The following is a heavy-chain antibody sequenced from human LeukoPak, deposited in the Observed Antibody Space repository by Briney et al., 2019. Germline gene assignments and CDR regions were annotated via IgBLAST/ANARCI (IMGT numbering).Heavy chain of an antibody. V-gene: IGHV3-74*01. J-gene: IGHJ4*02. Sequence: GGSLRLSCAASGFTFSSYWMHWVRQAPGKGLVWVSRINSDGSSTSYADSVKGRFTISRDNAKNTLYLQMNSLRAEDTAVYYCARIGSGYAGDFDYWGQGTLVTVSS. CDR2: INSDGSST. CDR1: GFTFSSYW. D-gene: IGHD5-12*01. CDR3: ARIGSGYAGDFDY.